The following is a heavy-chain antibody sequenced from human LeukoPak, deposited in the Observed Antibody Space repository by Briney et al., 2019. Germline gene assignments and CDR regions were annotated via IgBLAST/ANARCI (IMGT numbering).Heavy chain of an antibody. Sequence: ASVKVSCKASGYTFTRYAVNWVRQAPGQGLEWMGWIKPNSGDTRSAQKFQGRVIMTRDTSTGTAYMELSSLRYDDTAVYYCATNILVRDIINWFDPWGQGTLVTVSS. CDR3: ATNILVRDIINWFDP. CDR1: GYTFTRYA. V-gene: IGHV1-2*02. D-gene: IGHD3-10*01. J-gene: IGHJ5*02. CDR2: IKPNSGDT.